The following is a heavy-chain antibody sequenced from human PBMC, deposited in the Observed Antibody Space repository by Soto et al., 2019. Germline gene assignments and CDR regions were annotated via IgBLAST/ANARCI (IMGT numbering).Heavy chain of an antibody. CDR2: ISSSGSFT. CDR3: ARDPPHGGTSSCDADS. V-gene: IGHV3-21*01. CDR1: GFIFSANS. J-gene: IGHJ4*02. D-gene: IGHD2-15*01. Sequence: EVRLVASGGGLVKPGGSLRLSCAASGFIFSANSMNWVRQVPGKGLQWLSSISSSGSFTSYGDSLKGRFTISRDNAKNSLFLQMNSLRDNDTGLYFCARDPPHGGTSSCDADSWGQGTLVTVSS.